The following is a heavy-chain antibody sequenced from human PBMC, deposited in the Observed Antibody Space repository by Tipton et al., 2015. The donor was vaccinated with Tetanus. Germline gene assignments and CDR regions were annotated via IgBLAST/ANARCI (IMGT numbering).Heavy chain of an antibody. Sequence: LSLTCAVSGESLSGHFWSWVRQAPGKGLEWVSGISGLGRTTDYADSVKGRFTISRDNSKNTVFLQMNSLRAEDTAVYFCAKRGQQWVVSSYFDSWGQGTLVAVSS. CDR3: AKRGQQWVVSSYFDS. J-gene: IGHJ4*02. CDR2: ISGLGRTT. CDR1: GESLSGHF. D-gene: IGHD6-19*01. V-gene: IGHV3-23*01.